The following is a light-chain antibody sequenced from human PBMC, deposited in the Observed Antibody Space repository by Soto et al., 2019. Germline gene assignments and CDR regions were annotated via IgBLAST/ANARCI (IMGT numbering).Light chain of an antibody. V-gene: IGKV3-15*01. CDR3: QQYNNWPLT. Sequence: EIVMTQSPATLSVSPGERATLSCRASQSVRSNLAWYQQKPGQAPRLLIYGASTRATDIPARFSGSGSGTEFTLTISSLQSGDFAVYYCQQYNNWPLTFGQGTKVDIK. CDR1: QSVRSN. CDR2: GAS. J-gene: IGKJ1*01.